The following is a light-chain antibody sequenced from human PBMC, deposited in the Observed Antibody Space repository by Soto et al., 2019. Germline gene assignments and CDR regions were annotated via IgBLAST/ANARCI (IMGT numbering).Light chain of an antibody. CDR2: GAT. J-gene: IGKJ2*01. CDR1: QSVCSNY. Sequence: EIVLTQSPGTLSLSPGERATLSCRASQSVCSNYLAWYQQKPGQAPRLLLHGATIRATGVPDRFSGSGSGTDFTLTISRLEPEDCALYYCQQYGSSPLYTFGQGTKLEIK. V-gene: IGKV3-20*01. CDR3: QQYGSSPLYT.